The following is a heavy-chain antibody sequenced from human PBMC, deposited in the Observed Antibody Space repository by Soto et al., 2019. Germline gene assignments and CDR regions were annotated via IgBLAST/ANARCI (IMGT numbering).Heavy chain of an antibody. CDR2: IYYSGST. CDR1: GGSISSGGYY. V-gene: IGHV4-31*03. D-gene: IGHD3-16*02. Sequence: SETLSLTCTVSGGSISSGGYYWSWIRQHPGKGLEWIGYIYYSGSTYYNPSLKSRVTISVDTSKNQFSLKLSSVTAADTAVYYCARFQSIVLDYWGQGTLVTVSS. J-gene: IGHJ4*02. CDR3: ARFQSIVLDY.